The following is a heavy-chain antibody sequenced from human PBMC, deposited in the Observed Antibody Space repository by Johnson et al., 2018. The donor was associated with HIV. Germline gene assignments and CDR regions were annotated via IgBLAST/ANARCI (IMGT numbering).Heavy chain of an antibody. J-gene: IGHJ3*02. D-gene: IGHD5-12*01. Sequence: QVQLVESGGGVVQSGRSLRLSCAASGFTFNSYAMHWVRQAPGKGLEWVALTSYDGSNKYYADSVKGRFSISRDTSTNTLYLQVNSLRAEDTAVYYCAREGLRHDAFDIWGQGTMVTVSS. V-gene: IGHV3-30*04. CDR1: GFTFNSYA. CDR2: TSYDGSNK. CDR3: AREGLRHDAFDI.